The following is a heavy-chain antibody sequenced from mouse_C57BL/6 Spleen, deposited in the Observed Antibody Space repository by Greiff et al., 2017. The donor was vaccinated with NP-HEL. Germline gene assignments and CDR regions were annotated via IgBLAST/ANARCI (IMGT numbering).Heavy chain of an antibody. V-gene: IGHV1-55*01. J-gene: IGHJ1*03. Sequence: QVHVKQPGAELVKPGASVKMSCKASGYTFTSYWITWVKQRPGQGLEWIGDIYPGSGSTNYNEKFKSKATLTVDTSSSTAYMQLSSLTSEDAAVYYCARSGGRYFDVWGTGTTVTVSS. CDR3: ARSGGRYFDV. D-gene: IGHD3-3*01. CDR2: IYPGSGST. CDR1: GYTFTSYW.